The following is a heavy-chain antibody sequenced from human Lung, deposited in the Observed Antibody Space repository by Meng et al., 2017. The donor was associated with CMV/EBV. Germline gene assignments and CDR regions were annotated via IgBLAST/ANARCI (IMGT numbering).Heavy chain of an antibody. V-gene: IGHV3-23*01. D-gene: IGHD6-13*01. Sequence: GESXKISXAASGFIFSNYALSWVRQAPGKGLEWVSTISDSGGNTYYADSVKGRFTISRDNSKNTLYLQMNSLRAEDTAVYYCAKCRSGIAAALNYWGQGTXVTVSS. J-gene: IGHJ4*02. CDR1: GFIFSNYA. CDR2: ISDSGGNT. CDR3: AKCRSGIAAALNY.